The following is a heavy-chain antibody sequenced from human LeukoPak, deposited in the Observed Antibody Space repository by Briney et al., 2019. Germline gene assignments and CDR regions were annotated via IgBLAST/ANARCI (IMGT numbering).Heavy chain of an antibody. CDR1: GGTFISYA. Sequence: SVKVSCKASGGTFISYAISWVRQAPGQGLEWMGGIIPIFGTANYAQKFQGRVTITADESTSTAFMELSSLRSEDTAVYYCATPLGGSYPRGAFDIWGQGTMVTVSS. CDR2: IIPIFGTA. J-gene: IGHJ3*02. CDR3: ATPLGGSYPRGAFDI. V-gene: IGHV1-69*13. D-gene: IGHD1-26*01.